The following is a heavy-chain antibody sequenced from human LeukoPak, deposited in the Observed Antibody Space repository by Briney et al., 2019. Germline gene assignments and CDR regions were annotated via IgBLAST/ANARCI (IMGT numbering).Heavy chain of an antibody. Sequence: SVKVSCKASGYTFINYGISWVRQAPGQALEWMGWITPFNGNTNYAQKFQDRVTITRDRSMSTAYMELSSLRSEDTAMYYYARSLTGTRYYYYMDVWGKGTTVTVSS. CDR2: ITPFNGNT. CDR1: GYTFINYG. CDR3: ARSLTGTRYYYYMDV. V-gene: IGHV1-45*02. D-gene: IGHD1-1*01. J-gene: IGHJ6*03.